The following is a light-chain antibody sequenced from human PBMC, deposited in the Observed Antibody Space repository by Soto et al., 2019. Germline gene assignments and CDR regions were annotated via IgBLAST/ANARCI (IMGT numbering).Light chain of an antibody. J-gene: IGLJ1*01. Sequence: QSVLTQPPSASGTPGQRVTISCSGSSSNIGSNYVYWYQQLPRTAPKLLLYRDNQRPSGVPDRFSDSKSGTSASLAISGLRSDDEADYYCAAWDDSLNALFGTGTKLTVL. CDR1: SSNIGSNY. CDR3: AAWDDSLNAL. V-gene: IGLV1-47*01. CDR2: RDN.